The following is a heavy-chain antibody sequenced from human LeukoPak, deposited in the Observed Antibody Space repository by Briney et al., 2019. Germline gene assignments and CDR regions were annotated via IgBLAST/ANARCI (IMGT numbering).Heavy chain of an antibody. V-gene: IGHV3-74*01. CDR3: ARPLGPSVDFDY. J-gene: IGHJ4*02. Sequence: GGSLRLSCAASGFTFSSNWMHWVRQAPGKGLVWVSRTSGDGSRTDYADSVKGRFTISRDNRKNTLYLQMNSLRAEDTAVYYCARPLGPSVDFDYWGQGTLVTVSS. CDR2: TSGDGSRT. D-gene: IGHD7-27*01. CDR1: GFTFSSNW.